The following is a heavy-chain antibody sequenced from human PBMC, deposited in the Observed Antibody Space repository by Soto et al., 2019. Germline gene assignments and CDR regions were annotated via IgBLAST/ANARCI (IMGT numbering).Heavy chain of an antibody. CDR1: GITFSSYA. J-gene: IGHJ4*02. CDR2: ISASGDRT. V-gene: IGHV3-23*01. CDR3: ANELGY. Sequence: EVQLLESGGGLVQPGGSLRLSCAASGITFSSYAMGWVRQAPGKGLERVSAISASGDRTNYADSVKGRLTISRDNSKNTLYLQMNSLRAEDTAVYYCANELGYWGQGTLVTVSS.